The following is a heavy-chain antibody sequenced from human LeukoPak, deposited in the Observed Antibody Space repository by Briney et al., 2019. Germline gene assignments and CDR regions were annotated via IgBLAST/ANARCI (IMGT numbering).Heavy chain of an antibody. D-gene: IGHD5-12*01. Sequence: GRSLRLSCAASGFTFSSYGIHWVRLAPGKGLEWVAVISDDGTRKYYADSVQGRFTISRDNSKNTLYLQMNSLSAEDMALYYCAREFSGYAFDIWGQGTLVTVSS. CDR2: ISDDGTRK. V-gene: IGHV3-30*03. CDR1: GFTFSSYG. J-gene: IGHJ3*02. CDR3: AREFSGYAFDI.